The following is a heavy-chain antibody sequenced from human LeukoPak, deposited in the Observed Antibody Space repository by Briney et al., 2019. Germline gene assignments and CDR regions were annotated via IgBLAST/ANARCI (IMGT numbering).Heavy chain of an antibody. V-gene: IGHV3-23*01. D-gene: IGHD3-22*01. CDR1: GFTFSSYA. J-gene: IGHJ4*02. CDR2: ISGGSNNI. CDR3: AKAGEIYYDSSGYYATQYYFEY. Sequence: GGSLRLSCAASGFTFSSYAMNGVLQAPGKVLEGVSSISGGSNNINYAGSVKGRFNTSRDNSQNTLYLQMNSLRADDTAVYYCAKAGEIYYDSSGYYATQYYFEYWGQGTLVTVSS.